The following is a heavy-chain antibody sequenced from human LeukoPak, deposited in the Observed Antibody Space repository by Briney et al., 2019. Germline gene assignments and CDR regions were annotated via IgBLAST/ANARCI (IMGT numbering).Heavy chain of an antibody. V-gene: IGHV1-18*01. D-gene: IGHD3-9*01. CDR2: ISAYNGNT. Sequence: GASVKVSCKASGYTFTSYGISWVRQAPGQGLEWMGWISAYNGNTNYAQKLQGRVTMTTDTSTSTAYMELSSLRSEDTAVYYCARDTPRYFDWLLPGPYWGQGTLVTVSS. CDR3: ARDTPRYFDWLLPGPY. CDR1: GYTFTSYG. J-gene: IGHJ4*02.